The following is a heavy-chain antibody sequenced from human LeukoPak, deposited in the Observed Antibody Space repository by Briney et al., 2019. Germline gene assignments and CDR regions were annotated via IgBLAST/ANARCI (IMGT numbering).Heavy chain of an antibody. CDR1: GGSISSGGYS. V-gene: IGHV4-30-2*02. D-gene: IGHD2-15*01. CDR3: AKGFEGGAFDI. J-gene: IGHJ3*02. Sequence: SETLSLTCAVSGGSISSGGYSWSWIRQPPGKGLEWIGYIYHSGSTYYNPSLKSRVTISVDTSKNQFSLKLSSVTAADTAVYYCAKGFEGGAFDIWGQGTMVTVSS. CDR2: IYHSGST.